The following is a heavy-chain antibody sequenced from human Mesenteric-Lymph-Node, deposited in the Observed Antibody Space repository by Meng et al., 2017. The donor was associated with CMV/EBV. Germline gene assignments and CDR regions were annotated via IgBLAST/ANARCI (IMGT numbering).Heavy chain of an antibody. CDR1: GYTFTGCD. J-gene: IGHJ4*02. V-gene: IGHV1-2*06. CDR2: INRNSGDT. D-gene: IGHD2-8*01. Sequence: QGQLVQSGAEVKKHWASGKVSCKASGYTFTGCDMHWVRQAPVQGLEWMGRINRNSGDTNYAQKLQGRVAMTRDTSISTDYMELGRLRSDDTAVYYCAIKVSDHPFDYWVQGTLVTVSS. CDR3: AIKVSDHPFDY.